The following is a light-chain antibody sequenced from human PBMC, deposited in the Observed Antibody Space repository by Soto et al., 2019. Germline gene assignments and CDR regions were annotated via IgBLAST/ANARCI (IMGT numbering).Light chain of an antibody. CDR2: DAS. Sequence: EIVSTQSPATLSLSPGERATLSCRASQSVGTYLAWYQQKPGQAPRLLIYDASNRATGIPARFSGSGSGTDFTLTISSLDPEDFAVYYCQQRSNWPPVFTFGPGTKVDIK. CDR1: QSVGTY. V-gene: IGKV3-11*01. J-gene: IGKJ3*01. CDR3: QQRSNWPPVFT.